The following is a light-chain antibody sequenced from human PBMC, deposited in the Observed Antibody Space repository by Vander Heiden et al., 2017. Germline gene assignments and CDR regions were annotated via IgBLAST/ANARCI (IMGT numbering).Light chain of an antibody. CDR1: QSVSTW. V-gene: IGKV1-5*03. Sequence: DIQMTQSPSTLSASVGDRVTITCRASQSVSTWLAWYQQKPGKAPKLLIYKASTSESGVPSRFSGSGSGTEFTLTISSLQPDDFATYYCQQYNSYWTFGQGTKVELK. CDR3: QQYNSYWT. J-gene: IGKJ1*01. CDR2: KAS.